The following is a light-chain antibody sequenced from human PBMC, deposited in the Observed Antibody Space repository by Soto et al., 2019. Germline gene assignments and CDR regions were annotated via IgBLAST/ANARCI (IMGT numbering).Light chain of an antibody. V-gene: IGKV1-5*03. CDR1: QTISSW. CDR2: KAS. CDR3: QQYDNYPLT. J-gene: IGKJ4*01. Sequence: IHVTASPSTLCASVGAMGTISLRASQTISSWLAWYQQKPGKAPKLLIYKASTLKSGVPSRFSGSGSGTEFTLTISNLQPDDFATYYCQQYDNYPLTFGGGTKVDIK.